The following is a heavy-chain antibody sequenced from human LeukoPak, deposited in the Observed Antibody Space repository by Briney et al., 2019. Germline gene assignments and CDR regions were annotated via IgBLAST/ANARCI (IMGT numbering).Heavy chain of an antibody. CDR2: INHSGST. D-gene: IGHD3-10*01. J-gene: IGHJ5*02. V-gene: IGHV4-34*01. CDR1: GGSFSGYY. Sequence: PSETLSLTCAVYGGSFSGYYWSWIRQPPGKGLEWIGEINHSGSTDYNPSLKSRVTISVDTSKNQFSLKLSSVAAADTAVYYCARWIAPIWDYYGSGTTPQNRPKLFDPWGQGTLVTVSS. CDR3: ARWIAPIWDYYGSGTTPQNRPKLFDP.